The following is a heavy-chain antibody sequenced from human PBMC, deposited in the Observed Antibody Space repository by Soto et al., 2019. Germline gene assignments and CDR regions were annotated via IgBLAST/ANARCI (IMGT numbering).Heavy chain of an antibody. CDR3: ARIGDYYQAFDY. J-gene: IGHJ4*02. D-gene: IGHD3-22*01. CDR2: IYYTGTT. Sequence: QMQLQESGPGLVKPSETLSLTCTVSGGSMHSYYWSWFRQPPGKGLEWIGYIYYTGTTNYFPSLKSRATISVDTSKNQFSLNLTSVTAADTSVYYCARIGDYYQAFDYWGQGTLVTVSS. CDR1: GGSMHSYY. V-gene: IGHV4-59*08.